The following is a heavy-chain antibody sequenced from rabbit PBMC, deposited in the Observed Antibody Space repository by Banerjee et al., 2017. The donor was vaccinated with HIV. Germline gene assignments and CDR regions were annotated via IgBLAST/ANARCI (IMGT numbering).Heavy chain of an antibody. J-gene: IGHJ6*01. V-gene: IGHV1S40*01. CDR2: IYVDSGSA. Sequence: VRQAPGRGLELIGCIYVDSGSAYYASWVKGRFTISKTSSTTVTLQMTSLTVADTATYFCARDTGTSFSSYGMDLRGPGTLVTVS. D-gene: IGHD7-1*01. CDR3: ARDTGTSFSSYGMDL.